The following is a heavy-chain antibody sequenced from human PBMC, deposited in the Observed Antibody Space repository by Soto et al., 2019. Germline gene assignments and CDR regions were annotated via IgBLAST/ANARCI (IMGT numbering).Heavy chain of an antibody. CDR1: GFTFSSYS. CDR3: AREGYYDFWSGYYPYYYYYYMDV. J-gene: IGHJ6*03. Sequence: EVQLVESGGGLVKPGGSLRLSCAASGFTFSSYSMNWVRQAPGKGLEWVSSISSSSSYIYYADSVKGRFTISRDNAKNSLYLQMNSLRAEDTAVYYCAREGYYDFWSGYYPYYYYYYMDVWGKGTTVTVSS. CDR2: ISSSSSYI. D-gene: IGHD3-3*01. V-gene: IGHV3-21*01.